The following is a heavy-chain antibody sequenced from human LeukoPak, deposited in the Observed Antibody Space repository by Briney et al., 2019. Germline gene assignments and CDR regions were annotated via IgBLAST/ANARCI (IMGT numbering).Heavy chain of an antibody. J-gene: IGHJ4*02. D-gene: IGHD3-10*01. CDR2: ISSSTGYI. CDR1: GFTFSNYA. CDR3: TGNYYGSGSYADFDY. V-gene: IGHV3-21*04. Sequence: NPGGSLRLSCAASGFTFSNYAMSWVRQAPGKGLEWVSSISSSTGYIYYADSVKGRFTISRDNAENSLYLQMNSLRAEDTAVYYCTGNYYGSGSYADFDYWGQGTLVTVSS.